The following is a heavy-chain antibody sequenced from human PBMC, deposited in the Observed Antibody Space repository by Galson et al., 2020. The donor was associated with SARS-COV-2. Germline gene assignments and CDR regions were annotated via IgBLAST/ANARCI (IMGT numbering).Heavy chain of an antibody. D-gene: IGHD4-17*01. CDR1: GFTFSSYG. J-gene: IGHJ4*02. CDR2: IWYDGSNK. CDR3: ARDSGVTTFDY. Sequence: GESLKISCAASGFTFSSYGMHWVRQAPGKGLEWVAVIWYDGSNKYYADSVKGRFTISRDNSKNTLYLQMNSLRAEDTAVYYCARDSGVTTFDYWGPGTLVTVSS. V-gene: IGHV3-33*01.